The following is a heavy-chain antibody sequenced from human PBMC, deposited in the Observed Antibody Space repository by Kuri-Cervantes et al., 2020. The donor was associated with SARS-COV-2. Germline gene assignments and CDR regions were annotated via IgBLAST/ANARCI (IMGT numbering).Heavy chain of an antibody. D-gene: IGHD3-3*01. CDR2: ISSSGSTI. CDR3: ARTYDFWSGYSSALIDY. Sequence: GGSLRLSCAASGITFSSYAMNWVRQAPGKGLGWVSYISSSGSTIYYADSVKGRFTISRDNAKNSLYLQMNSLRAEDTAVYYCARTYDFWSGYSSALIDYWGQGTLVTVSS. J-gene: IGHJ4*02. CDR1: GITFSSYA. V-gene: IGHV3-48*03.